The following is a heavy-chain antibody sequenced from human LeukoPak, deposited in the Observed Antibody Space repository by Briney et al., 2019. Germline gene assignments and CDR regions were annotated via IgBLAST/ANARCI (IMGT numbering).Heavy chain of an antibody. CDR1: GGTFSSYA. Sequence: SVSVSCKASGGTFSSYAISWVRQAPGQGLEWMGGIIPIFGAANYAQKFQGGVTITADESTSTAYMELSSLRSEDTAVYYCASLYYYDSSGNPKPDYWGQGTLVTVSS. V-gene: IGHV1-69*01. J-gene: IGHJ4*02. D-gene: IGHD3-22*01. CDR2: IIPIFGAA. CDR3: ASLYYYDSSGNPKPDY.